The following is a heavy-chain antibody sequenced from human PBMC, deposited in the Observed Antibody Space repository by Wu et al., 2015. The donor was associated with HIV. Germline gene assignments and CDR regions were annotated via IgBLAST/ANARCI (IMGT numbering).Heavy chain of an antibody. J-gene: IGHJ6*03. V-gene: IGHV1-18*01. CDR1: GYIFTHYG. Sequence: QVQLVQSGAEVKKPGASVKVSCKASGYIFTHYGITWVRQAPGQGLEWMGWISGYNGYTNYAQKFQGRVTMTRDTSTSTVYMELSSLRSEDTAVYYCARASKAAFGGNHYYMDVWGKGTTVTVSS. CDR3: ARASKAAFGGNHYYMDV. CDR2: ISGYNGYT. D-gene: IGHD4-23*01.